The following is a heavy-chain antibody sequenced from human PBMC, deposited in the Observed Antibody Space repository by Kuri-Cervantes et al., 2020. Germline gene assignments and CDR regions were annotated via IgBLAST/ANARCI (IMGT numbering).Heavy chain of an antibody. D-gene: IGHD6-13*01. Sequence: GGSLRLSCAASGFTFSSYSMNWVRQAPGKGLEWVAVISYDGSNKYYADSVKGRFTISRDNSKNTLYLQMNSLRAEDTAVYYCAILAAAVSYWGQGTLVTVSS. CDR3: AILAAAVSY. J-gene: IGHJ4*02. CDR1: GFTFSSYS. CDR2: ISYDGSNK. V-gene: IGHV3-30*03.